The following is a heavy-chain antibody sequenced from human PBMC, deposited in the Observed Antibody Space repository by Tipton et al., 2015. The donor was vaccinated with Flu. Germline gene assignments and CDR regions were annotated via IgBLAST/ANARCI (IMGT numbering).Heavy chain of an antibody. Sequence: SLRLSCAASGFTVNSNYMTWVRQAPGKGLEWVSVIYSDGTTYYADSVKGRFTISRDISKNTLNLQMNSLRAEDTAVYYCARDSSSCFDYWGQGTLVTVSS. V-gene: IGHV3-53*05. D-gene: IGHD6-13*01. CDR1: GFTVNSNY. J-gene: IGHJ4*02. CDR3: ARDSSSCFDY. CDR2: IYSDGTT.